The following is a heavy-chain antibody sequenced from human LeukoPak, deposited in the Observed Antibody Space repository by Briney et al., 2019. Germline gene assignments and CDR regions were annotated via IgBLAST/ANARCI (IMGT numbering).Heavy chain of an antibody. D-gene: IGHD3-10*01. CDR1: GFTFSTYA. J-gene: IGHJ5*02. CDR2: ISGRDGST. V-gene: IGHV3-23*01. Sequence: GGSLRLSCAASGFTFSTYAMSWVRQAPGKGLEWVSLISGRDGSTYYADSVKGRFTISRDNSKNTLYLQMNSLRAEDTAVYNCAKDWWGSGSNSFDPWGQGTLVTVSS. CDR3: AKDWWGSGSNSFDP.